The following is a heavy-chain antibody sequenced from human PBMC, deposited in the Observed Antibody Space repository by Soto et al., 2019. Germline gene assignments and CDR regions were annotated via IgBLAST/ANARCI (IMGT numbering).Heavy chain of an antibody. D-gene: IGHD5-18*01. CDR2: IRSQANSYAT. Sequence: AAPWLTVSLSAVRGVCKAAGEGLDWDGRIRSQANSYATAYAASVKGRFTISRDDSTSTAYMQMNSLKTEDTAVYYCTRHVNGGKRLWPYGMDVWGQGTTVTVPS. V-gene: IGHV3-73*01. J-gene: IGHJ6*02. CDR1: WLTVSLSA. CDR3: TRHVNGGKRLWPYGMDV.